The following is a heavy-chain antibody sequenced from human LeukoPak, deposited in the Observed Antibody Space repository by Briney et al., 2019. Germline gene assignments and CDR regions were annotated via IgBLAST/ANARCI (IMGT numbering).Heavy chain of an antibody. Sequence: ASVKVSCKASGYTFIDYYKHWVHQAPGKGLEWIGRVDPQSKRQKFAEKFQGRVTITADTSTDTAYMELSSLRYEDTGVYFCFANSGSYQGWFDPWGQGTLVTVSS. CDR2: VDPQSKRQ. V-gene: IGHV1-69-2*01. D-gene: IGHD1-26*01. CDR3: FANSGSYQGWFDP. CDR1: GYTFIDYY. J-gene: IGHJ5*02.